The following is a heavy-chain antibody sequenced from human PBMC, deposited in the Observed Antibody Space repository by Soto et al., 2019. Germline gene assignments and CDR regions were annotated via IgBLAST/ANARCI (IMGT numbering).Heavy chain of an antibody. J-gene: IGHJ4*02. CDR1: GGSISSYY. Sequence: SETLSLTCTVSGGSISSYYWSWIRQPPGKGLEWIGYIYYSGSTNYNPSLKSRVTISVDTSKNQFSLKLSSVTAADTAVYYCARLEMATSMPIDYWGQGTLVTVSS. D-gene: IGHD5-12*01. V-gene: IGHV4-59*08. CDR3: ARLEMATSMPIDY. CDR2: IYYSGST.